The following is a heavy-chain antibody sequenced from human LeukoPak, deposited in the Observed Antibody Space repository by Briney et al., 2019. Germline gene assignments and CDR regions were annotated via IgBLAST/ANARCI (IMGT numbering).Heavy chain of an antibody. V-gene: IGHV3-64D*09. Sequence: PGGSLRLSCSASGFTFSSYGMHWVRQAPGKGLEYLSAISPNGGNTYYADSVKGRFTISRDNSKNTLYLQMSSLRAEDTAVYYCVCPGSGYSYGYGYWGQGTLVTVSS. CDR3: VCPGSGYSYGYGY. J-gene: IGHJ4*02. CDR2: ISPNGGNT. CDR1: GFTFSSYG. D-gene: IGHD5-18*01.